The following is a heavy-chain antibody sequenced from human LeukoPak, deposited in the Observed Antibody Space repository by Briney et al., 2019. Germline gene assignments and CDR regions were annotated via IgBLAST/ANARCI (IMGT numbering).Heavy chain of an antibody. Sequence: SETVSLTCTVSGASISSYYWSWIRQPPGKGLEWIGYTYYSGNTNYNPSLKSRVTISVDTSKNQFSLKLSSVTAADTAVYYCARNKGYCSTSSCYPWFDPWGQGTLVTVSP. CDR1: GASISSYY. CDR2: TYYSGNT. CDR3: ARNKGYCSTSSCYPWFDP. D-gene: IGHD2-2*01. J-gene: IGHJ5*02. V-gene: IGHV4-59*08.